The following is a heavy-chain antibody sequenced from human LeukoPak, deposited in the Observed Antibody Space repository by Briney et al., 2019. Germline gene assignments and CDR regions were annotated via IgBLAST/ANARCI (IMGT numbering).Heavy chain of an antibody. CDR3: ARLVGWGT. J-gene: IGHJ5*02. Sequence: PGGSLRLSCAASGFTFSSYAMHWVRQAPGKGLERVAVISYDGSNKYYADSVKGRFTISRDNSKNTLYLQMNSLRAEDTAVYYCARLVGWGTWGQGTLVTVSS. D-gene: IGHD3-16*01. CDR1: GFTFSSYA. CDR2: ISYDGSNK. V-gene: IGHV3-30*04.